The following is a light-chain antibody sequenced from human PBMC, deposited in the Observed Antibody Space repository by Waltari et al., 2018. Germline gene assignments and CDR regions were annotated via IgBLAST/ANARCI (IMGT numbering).Light chain of an antibody. V-gene: IGKV1-5*03. CDR1: QSISSW. J-gene: IGKJ1*01. CDR2: KAS. Sequence: DVQMTQSHSTLSASVGARVSITCRASQSISSWLAWYQQKPGSDPKLLIYKASSLESGVPSRFSGSESGTEFTLTISSLQPDDFATYYCQHYNSFSRTFGQGTKVDI. CDR3: QHYNSFSRT.